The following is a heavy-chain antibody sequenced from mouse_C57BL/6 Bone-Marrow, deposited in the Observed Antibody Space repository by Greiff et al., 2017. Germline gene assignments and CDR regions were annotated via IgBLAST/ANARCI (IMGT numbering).Heavy chain of an antibody. CDR2: IDPENGDT. CDR1: GFNIKDDY. Sequence: EVKLQQSGAELVRPGASVKLSCTASGFNIKDDYMHWVKQRPEQGLEWIGWIDPENGDTEYASKFQGKATITADTSSNTAYLQLSSLTSEDTAVYYCTIWGVDYWGQGTTLTVSS. J-gene: IGHJ2*01. V-gene: IGHV14-4*01. CDR3: TIWGVDY.